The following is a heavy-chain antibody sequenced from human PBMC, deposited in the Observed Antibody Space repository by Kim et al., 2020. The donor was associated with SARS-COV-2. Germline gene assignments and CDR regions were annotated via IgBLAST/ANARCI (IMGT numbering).Heavy chain of an antibody. CDR2: IHYGGTT. CDR1: GDSITSGSYY. J-gene: IGHJ2*01. Sequence: SETLSLTCTVSGDSITSGSYYWGWIRQPPGKGLEWIGSIHYGGTTYYNPSLKSRVTISVDTSVHQLSLTLRSLSAADTAHYYWARLPSTPGYRWYFDLWG. CDR3: ARLPSTPGYRWYFDL. V-gene: IGHV4-39*01. D-gene: IGHD6-13*01.